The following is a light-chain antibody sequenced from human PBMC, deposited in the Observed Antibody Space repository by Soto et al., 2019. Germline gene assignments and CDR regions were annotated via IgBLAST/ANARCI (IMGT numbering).Light chain of an antibody. CDR3: QTWGTGIQGV. CDR2: LNSDGRH. V-gene: IGLV4-69*01. CDR1: SGHSSYA. J-gene: IGLJ3*02. Sequence: QPVLTQSPSASASLGASVKLTCTLSSGHSSYAIAWHQQQPEKGPRYLMKLNSDGRHSKGDGIPNRFSGSSSGAERYLTISSLQSEDEADYYCQTWGTGIQGVFGGGTKVTVL.